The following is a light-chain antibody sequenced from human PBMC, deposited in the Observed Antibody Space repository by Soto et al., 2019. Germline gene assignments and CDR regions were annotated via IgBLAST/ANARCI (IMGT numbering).Light chain of an antibody. J-gene: IGKJ4*01. V-gene: IGKV1-12*01. CDR1: QDLDRW. Sequence: IQMTQSPSSLSASVGDRVTITCRASQDLDRWLAWYQQKPGEAPKVLIFAASSLQSGLPSRFSGGGSGTDFSLTISSLQPEDFATYYCKQSRSFPLTFGGGTKGDIK. CDR3: KQSRSFPLT. CDR2: AAS.